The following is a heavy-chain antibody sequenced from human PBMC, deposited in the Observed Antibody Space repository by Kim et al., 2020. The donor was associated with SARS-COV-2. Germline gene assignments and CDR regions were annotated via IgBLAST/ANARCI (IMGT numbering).Heavy chain of an antibody. CDR1: GFTFSGYW. V-gene: IGHV3-7*03. CDR3: ARDGPPDY. Sequence: GGSLRLSCAASGFTFSGYWMSWVRQAPGKGLEWVANIKQDGSEKYYVDSVKGRFTISRDNAKNSLYLQMNSLRAEDTAVYYCARDGPPDYLGQGTLVTVS. CDR2: IKQDGSEK. J-gene: IGHJ4*02.